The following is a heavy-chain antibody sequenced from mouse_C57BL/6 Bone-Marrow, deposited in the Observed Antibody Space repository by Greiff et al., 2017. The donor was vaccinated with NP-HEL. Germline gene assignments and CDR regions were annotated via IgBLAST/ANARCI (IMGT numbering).Heavy chain of an antibody. CDR3: ARHERYGGSSYPYYAMDY. CDR1: GFTFSSYG. D-gene: IGHD1-1*01. V-gene: IGHV5-6*01. Sequence: EVQLVESGGDLVKPGGSLKLSCAASGFTFSSYGMSWVRQTPDKRLEWVATISSGGSYTYYPDSVKGRFTISRDNAKNTLYLQMSSLKSEDTAMYYCARHERYGGSSYPYYAMDYWGQGTSVTVSS. J-gene: IGHJ4*01. CDR2: ISSGGSYT.